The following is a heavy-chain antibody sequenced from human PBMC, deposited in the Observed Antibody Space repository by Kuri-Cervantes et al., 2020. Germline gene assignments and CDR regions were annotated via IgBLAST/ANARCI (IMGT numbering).Heavy chain of an antibody. CDR1: GGTFSSYT. J-gene: IGHJ6*02. CDR2: IIPILGIA. D-gene: IGHD3-3*01. Sequence: SVKVSCKASGGTFSSYTISWVRQAPGQGLEWMGRIIPILGIANYAQKFQGRVTITADKSTSTAYMELSSLRSDDTAVYYCACNGQHGFWSGYSSYYYYGMDVWGQGTTVTVSS. CDR3: ACNGQHGFWSGYSSYYYYGMDV. V-gene: IGHV1-69*02.